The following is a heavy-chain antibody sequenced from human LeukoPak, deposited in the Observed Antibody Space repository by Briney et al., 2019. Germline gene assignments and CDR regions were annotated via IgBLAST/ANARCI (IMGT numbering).Heavy chain of an antibody. CDR1: GGSFSGYY. D-gene: IGHD3-10*01. J-gene: IGHJ4*02. V-gene: IGHV4-34*01. Sequence: ASETLSLTCAVYGGSFSGYYWSWIRQPPGKGLEWIGEINHSGSTNYNPSLKSRVTISVDTSKNQFSLKLSSVTAADTAVYYCARGKPRDMVRGVIITSPFDYWGQGTLVTVSS. CDR2: INHSGST. CDR3: ARGKPRDMVRGVIITSPFDY.